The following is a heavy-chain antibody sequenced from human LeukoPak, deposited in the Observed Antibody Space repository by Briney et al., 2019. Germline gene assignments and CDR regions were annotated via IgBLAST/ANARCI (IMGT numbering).Heavy chain of an antibody. V-gene: IGHV4-59*08. J-gene: IGHJ6*02. CDR3: ARGGMTNNHTYYDFWSGYYTPYYYYGMDV. D-gene: IGHD3-3*01. Sequence: SETLSLTCAVYGGSFSSYYWSWIRQPPGKGLEWIGYICRSGSTNYYPSLKSRVTISVDTSKNQFSLKLSSVTAADTAVYYCARGGMTNNHTYYDFWSGYYTPYYYYGMDVWGQGTTVTVSS. CDR2: ICRSGST. CDR1: GGSFSSYY.